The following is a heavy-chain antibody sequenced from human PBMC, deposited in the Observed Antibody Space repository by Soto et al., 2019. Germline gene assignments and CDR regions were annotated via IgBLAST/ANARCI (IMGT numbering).Heavy chain of an antibody. CDR1: GYTFTSYY. CDR2: INPSGGST. V-gene: IGHV1-46*03. D-gene: IGHD3-3*01. J-gene: IGHJ6*02. Sequence: GASVKVSCKASGYTFTSYYMHWVRQAPGQGLEWMGIINPSGGSTSYAQKFQGRVTMTRDTSTSTVYMELCSLRSEDTAVYYCAVVPFWSGYYTGPPSYYYYGMDVWGQGTTVTVSS. CDR3: AVVPFWSGYYTGPPSYYYYGMDV.